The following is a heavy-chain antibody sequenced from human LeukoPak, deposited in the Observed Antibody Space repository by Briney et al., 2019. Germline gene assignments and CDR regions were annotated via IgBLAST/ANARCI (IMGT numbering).Heavy chain of an antibody. Sequence: PGGSLRLSCAASGFTFSSYAMSWVRQAPGKGLEWVSAISGSGGNTYYADSVKGRFTISRDNSKNTLYLQMNSLRAEDTAVYYCANARWGGSHWFDPWGQGTLVTVSS. CDR2: ISGSGGNT. V-gene: IGHV3-23*01. CDR3: ANARWGGSHWFDP. D-gene: IGHD3-3*01. J-gene: IGHJ5*02. CDR1: GFTFSSYA.